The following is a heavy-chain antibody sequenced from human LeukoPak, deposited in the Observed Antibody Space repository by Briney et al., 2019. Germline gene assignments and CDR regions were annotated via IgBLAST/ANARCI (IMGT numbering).Heavy chain of an antibody. CDR2: ISSSSSTI. CDR3: ARDARYYYGMDV. V-gene: IGHV3-48*02. J-gene: IGHJ6*02. Sequence: GGSLRLSCAASGFTFSSYSMNSVRQAPGKGLEWVSDISSSSSTIYYADSVKGRFTISRDDAKNSLYLQMNSLRDEDTAVYYCARDARYYYGMDVWGQGTTVTVSS. CDR1: GFTFSSYS.